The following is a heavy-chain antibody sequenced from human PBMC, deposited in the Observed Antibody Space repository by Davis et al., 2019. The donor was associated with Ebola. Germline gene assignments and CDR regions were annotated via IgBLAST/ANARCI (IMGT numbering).Heavy chain of an antibody. CDR3: ALAGYYRFDY. D-gene: IGHD3-9*01. Sequence: GGSLRLSCAASGFTFSSYWMSWVRQAPGKGLEWVANIKQDGSEKYYVDSVKGRFTISRDNAKNTLYLQMNSLGADDTAVYYCALAGYYRFDYWGQGTLVSASS. CDR1: GFTFSSYW. CDR2: IKQDGSEK. V-gene: IGHV3-7*01. J-gene: IGHJ4*02.